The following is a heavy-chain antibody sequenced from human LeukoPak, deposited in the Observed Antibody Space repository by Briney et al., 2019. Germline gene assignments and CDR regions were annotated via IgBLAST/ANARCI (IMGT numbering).Heavy chain of an antibody. D-gene: IGHD5-18*01. CDR3: AAYGYRYGSGFDP. Sequence: ASVKVSCKTSGYTFTSYGVSWVRQAPGQGLEWMGWINPNSGGTNYAQKFQGRVTMTRDTSISTAYMELSRLRSDDTAVYYCAAYGYRYGSGFDPWGQGTLVTVSS. CDR2: INPNSGGT. V-gene: IGHV1-2*02. J-gene: IGHJ5*02. CDR1: GYTFTSYG.